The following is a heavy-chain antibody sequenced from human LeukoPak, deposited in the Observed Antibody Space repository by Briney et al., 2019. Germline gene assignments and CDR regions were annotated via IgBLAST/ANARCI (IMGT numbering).Heavy chain of an antibody. D-gene: IGHD1-1*01. CDR1: GFAFSSYS. CDR3: TRDIVYLQLEY. V-gene: IGHV3-7*01. CDR2: IGKDGSEK. Sequence: PGGSLRLSCAASGFAFSSYSMNWVRQAPGKGLEWVASIGKDGSEKSYVDSVKGRFTISRDNARNSLYLQMSSLRVEDTAVYYCTRDIVYLQLEYWGQGALVTVSS. J-gene: IGHJ4*02.